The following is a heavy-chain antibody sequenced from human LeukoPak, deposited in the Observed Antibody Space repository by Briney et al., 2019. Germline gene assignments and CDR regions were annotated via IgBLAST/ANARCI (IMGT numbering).Heavy chain of an antibody. J-gene: IGHJ4*02. CDR1: GGSISSYY. CDR2: IYYSGST. D-gene: IGHD3-10*01. V-gene: IGHV4-59*01. CDR3: ARGPLYGSGSYYFDK. Sequence: SETLSLTCTVSGGSISSYYWSWIRQPPGKGLEWIGYIYYSGSTKYNPSLKSRDTISVDTSKNQFSLKLSSVTAVDTAVYYCARGPLYGSGSYYFDKWGQGTLVTVSS.